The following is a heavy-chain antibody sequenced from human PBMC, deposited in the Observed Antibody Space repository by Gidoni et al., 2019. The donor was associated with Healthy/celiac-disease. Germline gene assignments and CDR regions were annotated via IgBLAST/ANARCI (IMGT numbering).Heavy chain of an antibody. J-gene: IGHJ5*02. V-gene: IGHV4-39*01. D-gene: IGHD3-22*01. CDR2: IYYSGST. CDR1: GGAISSSSYY. CDR3: ARHLESYYYDSSGKPNWFDP. Sequence: QLQLQESCLGLLKPSETLSLTCTVPGGAISSSSYYWGWIRLPPGKGLECLGSIYYSGSTYYNPSLKSRVTISVDTSKNQFSLKLKSVTAADTAVYYCARHLESYYYDSSGKPNWFDPWGQGTLVTVSS.